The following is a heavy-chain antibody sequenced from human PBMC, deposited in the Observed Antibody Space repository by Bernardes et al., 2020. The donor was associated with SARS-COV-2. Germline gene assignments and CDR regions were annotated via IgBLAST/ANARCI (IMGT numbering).Heavy chain of an antibody. Sequence: ETLSLTCTVSGGSISSYYWSWIRQPPGKGLEWIGYIYYSGSTNYNPSLKSRVTISVDTSKNQFSLKLSSVTAADTAVYYCASYTIAAAGYYFDYWGQGTLVTVSS. J-gene: IGHJ4*02. V-gene: IGHV4-59*01. CDR1: GGSISSYY. D-gene: IGHD6-13*01. CDR2: IYYSGST. CDR3: ASYTIAAAGYYFDY.